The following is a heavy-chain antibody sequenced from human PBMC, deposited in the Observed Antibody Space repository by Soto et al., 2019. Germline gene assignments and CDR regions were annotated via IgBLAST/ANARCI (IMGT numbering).Heavy chain of an antibody. J-gene: IGHJ3*02. V-gene: IGHV3-11*01. CDR3: ARDGSSGWYKHDAFDI. D-gene: IGHD6-19*01. CDR2: ISSSGSTI. CDR1: GFTFSDYY. Sequence: PGGSLRLSCAASGFTFSDYYMSWIRQAPGKGLEWVSYISSSGSTIYYADSVKGRFTISRDNARNSLYLQMNSLRAEDTAVYYCARDGSSGWYKHDAFDIWGQGTMVTVSS.